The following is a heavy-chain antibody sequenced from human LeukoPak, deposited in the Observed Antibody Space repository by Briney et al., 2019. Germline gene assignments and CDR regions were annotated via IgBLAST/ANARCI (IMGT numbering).Heavy chain of an antibody. J-gene: IGHJ6*03. CDR2: IRDDGSNK. CDR1: GFTFSSYG. V-gene: IGHV3-30*02. Sequence: GGSLRLSCAASGFTFSSYGMHWVRQAPGKGLEWVAFIRDDGSNKYYADSVKGRFTISRDNSKNTLYLQMNSLRAEDTAVYYCARVLSGRGSLYDYYYMDVWGKGTTVTISS. D-gene: IGHD3-10*01. CDR3: ARVLSGRGSLYDYYYMDV.